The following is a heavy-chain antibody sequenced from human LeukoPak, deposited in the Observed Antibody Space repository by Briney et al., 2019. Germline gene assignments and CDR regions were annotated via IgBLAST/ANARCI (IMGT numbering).Heavy chain of an antibody. J-gene: IGHJ5*02. CDR2: ISYDGSNK. V-gene: IGHV3-30*04. CDR1: GFTFSSYA. CDR3: ARAGDIVVVTGWFDP. Sequence: GSLRLSCAASGFTFSSYAMHWVRQAPGKGLEWVAVISYDGSNKYYADSVKGRFTISRDNSKNTLYLQMNSLRAEDTAVYYCARAGDIVVVTGWFDPWGQGTLVTVSS. D-gene: IGHD2-21*02.